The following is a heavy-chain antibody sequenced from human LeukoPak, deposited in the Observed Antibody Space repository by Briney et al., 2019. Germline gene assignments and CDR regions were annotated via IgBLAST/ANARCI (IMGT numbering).Heavy chain of an antibody. Sequence: KSSETLSLTCAVYGGPFSGYYWSWIRQPPGKGLEWIGEINHSGSTNYNPSLKSRVTISVDTSKNQFSLKLSSVTAADTAVYYCARLFYDSSGSPPPNFDYWGQGTLVTVSS. CDR2: INHSGST. CDR1: GGPFSGYY. J-gene: IGHJ4*02. CDR3: ARLFYDSSGSPPPNFDY. V-gene: IGHV4-34*01. D-gene: IGHD3-22*01.